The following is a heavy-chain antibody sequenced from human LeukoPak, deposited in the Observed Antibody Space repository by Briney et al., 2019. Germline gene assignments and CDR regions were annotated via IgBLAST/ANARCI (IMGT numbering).Heavy chain of an antibody. D-gene: IGHD5-18*01. CDR3: ARGDTAMVTPADY. Sequence: ASVKVSCKASGYTFTSYGISWVRQAPGQGLEWMGGIIPIFGTANYAQKFQGRVTMTTDTSTSTAYMELRSLRSDDTAVYYCARGDTAMVTPADYWGQGTLVTVSS. CDR1: GYTFTSYG. CDR2: IIPIFGTA. V-gene: IGHV1-18*01. J-gene: IGHJ4*02.